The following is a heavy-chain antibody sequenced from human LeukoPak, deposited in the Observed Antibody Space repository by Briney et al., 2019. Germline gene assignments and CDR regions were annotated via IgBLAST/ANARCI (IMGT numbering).Heavy chain of an antibody. CDR2: IASDGSST. V-gene: IGHV3-74*01. CDR3: AADYGETFDY. CDR1: GFTFSSYW. Sequence: GGSLRLSCAASGFTFSSYWMNWVRQAPGKGLVWVSRIASDGSSTTYADSVKGRFSISRDNAKNTLYLQMNSLRAEDTAVYYCAADYGETFDYWGQGTLVTVSS. D-gene: IGHD4-17*01. J-gene: IGHJ4*02.